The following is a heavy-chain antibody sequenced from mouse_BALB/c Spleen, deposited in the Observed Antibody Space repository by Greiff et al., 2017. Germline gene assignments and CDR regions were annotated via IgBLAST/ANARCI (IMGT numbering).Heavy chain of an antibody. CDR2: ISSGSSTI. J-gene: IGHJ4*01. D-gene: IGHD2-4*01. CDR1: GFTFSSFG. CDR3: ARRYYDYGAMDY. V-gene: IGHV5-17*02. Sequence: EVKLVESGGGLVQPGGSRKLSCAASGFTFSSFGMHWVRQAPEKGLEWVAYISSGSSTIYYADTVKGRFTISRDNPKNTLFLQMTSLRSEDTAMYYCARRYYDYGAMDYWGQGTSVTVSS.